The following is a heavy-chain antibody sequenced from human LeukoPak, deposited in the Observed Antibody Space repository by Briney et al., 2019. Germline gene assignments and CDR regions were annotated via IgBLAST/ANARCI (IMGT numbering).Heavy chain of an antibody. J-gene: IGHJ5*02. CDR1: GDSITSTYY. CDR2: MSHSGNT. D-gene: IGHD4-23*01. CDR3: ARARKYNGNPNWIDL. Sequence: SETLSLTCNVSGDSITSTYYWGWIRQPPGKGLEWIVSMSHSGNTYYNPSLKSRVTISVDPSKNHFSLILSAVTAADTAVYYCARARKYNGNPNWIDLWGQGVLVTVSS. V-gene: IGHV4-38-2*02.